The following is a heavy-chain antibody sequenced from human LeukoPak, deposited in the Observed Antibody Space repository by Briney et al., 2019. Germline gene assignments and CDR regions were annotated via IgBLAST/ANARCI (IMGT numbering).Heavy chain of an antibody. Sequence: GGSLRLSCAASGFTFSSYEMNWVRQAPGKGLEWVSYISSSGTTIYYADSVKGRFTISRDNAKDSLYLQMNSLRAEDTAVYYYAKHLSYGSGSYYNFAYWGQGTLVTVSS. V-gene: IGHV3-48*03. CDR2: ISSSGTTI. CDR3: AKHLSYGSGSYYNFAY. D-gene: IGHD3-10*01. CDR1: GFTFSSYE. J-gene: IGHJ4*02.